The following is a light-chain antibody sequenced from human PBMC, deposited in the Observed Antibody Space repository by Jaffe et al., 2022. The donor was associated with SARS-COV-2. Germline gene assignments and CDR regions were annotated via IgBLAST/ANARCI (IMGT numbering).Light chain of an antibody. CDR1: QSVSSTY. CDR2: GAS. J-gene: IGKJ1*01. CDR3: QQYGSSPPK. Sequence: EIVLTQSPGTLSLSPGERATLSCRASQSVSSTYLAWYQQKPGQAPRLLIYGASSRATGIPDRFSGSESGTDFTLTINRLEPEDFAVYYCQQYGSSPPKFGQGTKVEIK. V-gene: IGKV3-20*01.